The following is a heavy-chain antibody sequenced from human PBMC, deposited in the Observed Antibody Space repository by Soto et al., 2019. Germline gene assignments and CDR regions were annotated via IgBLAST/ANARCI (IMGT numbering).Heavy chain of an antibody. CDR3: ARATMGTLDY. CDR1: GFTFSSYW. CDR2: INSDGSST. Sequence: PGESLKISCAASGFTFSSYWMHWVRQAPGKGLVWVSRINSDGSSTSYADSVKGRFTISRDNAKNTLYLQMNSLRAEDTAVYYCARATMGTLDYWGQGTVVTVSS. J-gene: IGHJ4*02. V-gene: IGHV3-74*01. D-gene: IGHD7-27*01.